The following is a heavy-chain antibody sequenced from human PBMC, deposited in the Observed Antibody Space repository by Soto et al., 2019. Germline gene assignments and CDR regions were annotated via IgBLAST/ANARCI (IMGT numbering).Heavy chain of an antibody. V-gene: IGHV3-7*01. Sequence: LRLSCAASGFTFSSYWMSWVRQAPGKGLEWVANIKQDGSEKYYVDSVKGRFTISRDNAKNSLYLQMNSLRAEDTAVYYCARTIAARFGSDAFDIWGQGTMVTVSS. D-gene: IGHD6-6*01. CDR1: GFTFSSYW. CDR3: ARTIAARFGSDAFDI. CDR2: IKQDGSEK. J-gene: IGHJ3*02.